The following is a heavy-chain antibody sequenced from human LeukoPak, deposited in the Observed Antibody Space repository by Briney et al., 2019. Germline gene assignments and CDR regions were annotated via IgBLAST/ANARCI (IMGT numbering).Heavy chain of an antibody. CDR2: ISSSSSYI. CDR3: ARGFEDRPWDYYYYYMDV. D-gene: IGHD3-9*01. J-gene: IGHJ6*03. V-gene: IGHV3-21*04. CDR1: GFTFSSYS. Sequence: GGSLRLSCAASGFTFSSYSMNWVRQAPGKGLEWVSSISSSSSYIYYADSVKGRFTISRDNAKNSLYLQMNSLRAEDTAVYYCARGFEDRPWDYYYYYMDVWGKGTTVTVSS.